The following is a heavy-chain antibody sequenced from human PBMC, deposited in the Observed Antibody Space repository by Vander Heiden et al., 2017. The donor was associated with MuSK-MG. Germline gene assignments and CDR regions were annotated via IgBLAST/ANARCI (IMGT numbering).Heavy chain of an antibody. CDR3: ARDKYYDFWSGFYGLDY. CDR2: IKQDGSEK. CDR1: GFTFRSYW. V-gene: IGHV3-7*01. J-gene: IGHJ4*02. Sequence: EVQLVESGGGLVQPGGSLRLSCAASGFTFRSYWMSWVRQAPGKGLEWVANIKQDGSEKYYVDSVKGRFTISRDNAKNSLYLQMNSLRVEDTAVYYCARDKYYDFWSGFYGLDYWGQGTLVTVSS. D-gene: IGHD3-3*01.